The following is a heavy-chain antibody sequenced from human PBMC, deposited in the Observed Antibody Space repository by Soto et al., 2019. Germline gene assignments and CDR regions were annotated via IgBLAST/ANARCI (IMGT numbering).Heavy chain of an antibody. CDR1: GYTFTSYA. Sequence: ASVKVSCKASGYTFTSYAMHWVRQAPGQRLEWMGWINPVNGNTKYAQKFQGRVTITTDASTSTAYMELSSLRSEDTAVYYCASTYYYDSSGYYRGENNWFDPWGQGTLVTVSS. J-gene: IGHJ5*02. D-gene: IGHD3-22*01. CDR2: INPVNGNT. V-gene: IGHV1-3*01. CDR3: ASTYYYDSSGYYRGENNWFDP.